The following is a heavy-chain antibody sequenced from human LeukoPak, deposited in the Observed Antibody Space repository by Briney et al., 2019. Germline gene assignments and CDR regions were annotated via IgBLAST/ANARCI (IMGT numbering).Heavy chain of an antibody. CDR2: ISGSGGSA. Sequence: PGGSLRLSCSASGFTFSIYAMTWVRQAPGKGLEWVSAISGSGGSAYYADSVKGRFTISRDNSKNTLYLQMNSLRAEDTALYYCAKDQRVVTPYYFDYWGQGTLVTVSS. D-gene: IGHD4-23*01. CDR1: GFTFSIYA. V-gene: IGHV3-23*01. CDR3: AKDQRVVTPYYFDY. J-gene: IGHJ4*02.